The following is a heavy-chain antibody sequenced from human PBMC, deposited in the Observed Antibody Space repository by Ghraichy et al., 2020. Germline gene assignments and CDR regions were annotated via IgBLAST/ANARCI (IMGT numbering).Heavy chain of an antibody. CDR1: GFTFSSYA. CDR3: AKDQYYYDSSGKRGSFDI. J-gene: IGHJ3*02. Sequence: GGSLRLSCAASGFTFSSYAMSWVRQAPGKGLEWVSAISGSGGSTYYADSVKGRFTISRDNSKNTLYLQMNSLRAEDTAVYYCAKDQYYYDSSGKRGSFDIWGQGTMVTVSS. D-gene: IGHD3-22*01. CDR2: ISGSGGST. V-gene: IGHV3-23*01.